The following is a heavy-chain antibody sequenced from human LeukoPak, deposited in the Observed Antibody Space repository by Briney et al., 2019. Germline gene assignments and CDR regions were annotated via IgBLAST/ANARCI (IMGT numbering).Heavy chain of an antibody. CDR2: ISSDGSNT. CDR3: VRDSGVYAFDI. CDR1: GFTLKNYW. J-gene: IGHJ3*02. D-gene: IGHD2-8*02. V-gene: IGHV3-74*01. Sequence: GGSLRLSCAASGFTLKNYWMHWVRQVPGKGLVWVSRISSDGSNTGYADSVKGRSAISRDNAKNTVDLQMNSLRAEDTAVYYCVRDSGVYAFDIWGQGTMVTVSS.